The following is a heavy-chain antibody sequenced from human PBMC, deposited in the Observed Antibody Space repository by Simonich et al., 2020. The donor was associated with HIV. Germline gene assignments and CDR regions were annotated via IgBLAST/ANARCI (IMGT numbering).Heavy chain of an antibody. J-gene: IGHJ4*02. V-gene: IGHV3-30*07. D-gene: IGHD3-16*01. Sequence: QVQLVESGGGVVQPGRSLRLSCAASGFTFSSYAMHWVPQAPGKGLEWVAVISYDGSNKYYADSVKGRVTISRDNSKNTLYLQMNSLRAEDTAVYYCASGGSVSSVWADDYWGQGTLVTVSS. CDR3: ASGGSVSSVWADDY. CDR2: ISYDGSNK. CDR1: GFTFSSYA.